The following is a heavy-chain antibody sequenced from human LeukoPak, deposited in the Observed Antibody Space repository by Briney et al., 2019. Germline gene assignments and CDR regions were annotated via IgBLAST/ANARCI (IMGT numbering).Heavy chain of an antibody. CDR2: INHSGST. Sequence: PSETLSLTCAVYGGSFSGYYWSWIRQPPGKGLEWIGEINHSGSTNYNPSLKSRVTISVDKSKNQFSLKLSSVTAADTAVYYCASLSVGSTLFRAFDIWGQGTMVTVSS. CDR3: ASLSVGSTLFRAFDI. CDR1: GGSFSGYY. V-gene: IGHV4-34*01. J-gene: IGHJ3*02. D-gene: IGHD1-26*01.